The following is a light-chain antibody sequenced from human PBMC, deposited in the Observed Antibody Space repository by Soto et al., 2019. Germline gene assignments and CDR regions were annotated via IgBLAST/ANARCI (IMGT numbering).Light chain of an antibody. CDR2: QVA. CDR3: RQGTHWPQYT. J-gene: IGKJ2*01. V-gene: IGKV2-30*01. CDR1: QSLAYIDGNTY. Sequence: DVVMTQSPLCLPVTLGQPASISCRSSQSLAYIDGNTYLNWFHQRPGQSPRRQTYQVANRDSGVPARFGGSGSGTDFTLKISRVEADDDAVYYSRQGTHWPQYTCGRGTKREIK.